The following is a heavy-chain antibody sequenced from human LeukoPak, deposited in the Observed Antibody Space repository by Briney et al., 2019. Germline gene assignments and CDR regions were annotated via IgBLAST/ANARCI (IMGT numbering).Heavy chain of an antibody. Sequence: GGSLRLSCAGSGFTFSSYGMHWVRQAPGKGLEWVAFIRYDGSNKYYADSVKGRFTISRDNSKNTLYLQMNSLRAEDTAVYYCARDLGQYYDTSDNWFDPWGQGTLVTVSS. CDR3: ARDLGQYYDTSDNWFDP. CDR1: GFTFSSYG. V-gene: IGHV3-30*02. J-gene: IGHJ5*02. CDR2: IRYDGSNK. D-gene: IGHD3-22*01.